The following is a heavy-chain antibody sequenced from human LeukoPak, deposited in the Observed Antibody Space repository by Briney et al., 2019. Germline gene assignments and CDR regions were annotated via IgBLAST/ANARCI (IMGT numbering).Heavy chain of an antibody. CDR2: IYTSGGT. CDR1: GGSISSGSYY. D-gene: IGHD2-15*01. Sequence: PSQTPSLTCTVSGGSISSGSYYWSWIRQPAGKALEWIGRIYTSGGTNYNPSLKSRVTISVDTSKNQFSLKLSSVTAADTAVYFCATERLGYCSGGSCYPFDYWGQGILVTVSS. J-gene: IGHJ4*02. V-gene: IGHV4-61*02. CDR3: ATERLGYCSGGSCYPFDY.